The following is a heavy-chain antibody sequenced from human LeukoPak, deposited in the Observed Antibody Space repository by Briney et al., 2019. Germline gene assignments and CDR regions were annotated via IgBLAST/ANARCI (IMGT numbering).Heavy chain of an antibody. J-gene: IGHJ5*02. CDR2: INNDGSMT. Sequence: PGGFLRLSCAASGFSFSNNWMHWVRQAPGKGLVWVSRINNDGSMTHYADSVKGRFTISRDNAKNTLYLQMNSLRVEDTAMYYCARGTSPEPWGQGTLVTVFS. CDR3: ARGTSPEP. CDR1: GFSFSNNW. V-gene: IGHV3-74*01. D-gene: IGHD1-7*01.